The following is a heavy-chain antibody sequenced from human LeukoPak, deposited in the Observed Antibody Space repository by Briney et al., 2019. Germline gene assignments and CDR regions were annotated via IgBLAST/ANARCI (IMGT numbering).Heavy chain of an antibody. CDR3: ARCEGLPAGNLDS. D-gene: IGHD6-13*01. Sequence: SETLSLTCAVSGGSISSSSWWSWVRQPPGKGLEWIGEIYHSGSTNYNPSLKSRVTISVDTSKNQFSLKLNSVTAADTAVYYCARCEGLPAGNLDSWGQGSLVTVSS. CDR1: GGSISSSSW. V-gene: IGHV4-4*02. CDR2: IYHSGST. J-gene: IGHJ4*02.